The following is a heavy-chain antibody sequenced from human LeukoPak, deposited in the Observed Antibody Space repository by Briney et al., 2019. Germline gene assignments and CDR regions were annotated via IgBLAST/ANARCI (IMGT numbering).Heavy chain of an antibody. D-gene: IGHD2-15*01. V-gene: IGHV3-23*01. J-gene: IGHJ4*02. CDR2: ISGSGGST. CDR3: AKDPDRLGYCSGGSCPGFDY. CDR1: GFTFSSYA. Sequence: TGGSLRLSCAASGFTFSSYAMSWVRQAPGKGLEWVSAISGSGGSTYYADSVKGRFTISRDNSKNTLYLQMNSLRAEDTAVYYCAKDPDRLGYCSGGSCPGFDYWGQGTLVTVSS.